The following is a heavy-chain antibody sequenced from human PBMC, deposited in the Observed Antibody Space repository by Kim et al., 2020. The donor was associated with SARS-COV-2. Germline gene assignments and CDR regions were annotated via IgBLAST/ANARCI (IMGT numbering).Heavy chain of an antibody. CDR3: AKGPGNYYYYGMDV. D-gene: IGHD3-10*01. V-gene: IGHV3-23*01. CDR2: ISGSGGST. J-gene: IGHJ6*02. Sequence: GGSLRLSCAASGFTFSSYAMSWVRQAPGKGLEWVSAISGSGGSTYYADSVKGRFTISRDNSKNTLYLQMNSLRAEDTAVYYCAKGPGNYYYYGMDVWGQGTTVTVSS. CDR1: GFTFSSYA.